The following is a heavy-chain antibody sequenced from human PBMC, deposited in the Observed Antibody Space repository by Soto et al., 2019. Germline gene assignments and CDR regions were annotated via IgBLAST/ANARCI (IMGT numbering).Heavy chain of an antibody. V-gene: IGHV3-23*01. CDR3: ATSGHCGGLRCSSFDM. J-gene: IGHJ3*02. CDR2: TGGSGDT. Sequence: EVQRLESGGGLVQPGGSLRLSCAASRFTLRTYVVNWVRQAPGKGLEWVSTTGGSGDTYYPDSVKDRFTISRDNSKNTVYLEMITLRAEDTAVYYCATSGHCGGLRCSSFDMWGQGTVVTVSS. D-gene: IGHD2-21*01. CDR1: RFTLRTYV.